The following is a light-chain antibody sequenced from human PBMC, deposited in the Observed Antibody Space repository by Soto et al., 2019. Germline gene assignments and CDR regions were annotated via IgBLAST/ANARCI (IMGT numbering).Light chain of an antibody. CDR1: SSDVGSYNL. Sequence: QSALTQPASVSGSPGQSITISCTGTSSDVGSYNLVSWYQQHPGKAPKLMIYEGSKRPSGVSNRFSGSKSVNTASLTFSGLQAEDEADYYCCSYAGSSTVVFGGGTKPTVL. V-gene: IGLV2-23*01. CDR3: CSYAGSSTVV. J-gene: IGLJ2*01. CDR2: EGS.